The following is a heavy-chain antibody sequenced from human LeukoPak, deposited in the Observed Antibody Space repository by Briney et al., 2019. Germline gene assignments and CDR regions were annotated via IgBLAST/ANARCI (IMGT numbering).Heavy chain of an antibody. J-gene: IGHJ4*02. CDR1: GFTFSSYS. Sequence: PGGSLRLSCAASGFTFSSYSMNWVRQAPGKGLEWVSSISSSSSYIYYADSVKGRFTISRDNAKSSLYLQMNSLRAEDTAVYYCARDATYYYDSSGYYADYWGQGTLVTVSS. CDR2: ISSSSSYI. V-gene: IGHV3-21*01. CDR3: ARDATYYYDSSGYYADY. D-gene: IGHD3-22*01.